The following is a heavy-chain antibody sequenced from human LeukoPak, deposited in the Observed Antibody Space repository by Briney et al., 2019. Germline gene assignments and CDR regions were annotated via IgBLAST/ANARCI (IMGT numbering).Heavy chain of an antibody. CDR2: IYSSGST. CDR3: ARRRGAHTANALDI. D-gene: IGHD5-18*01. V-gene: IGHV4-59*08. Sequence: SGTLSLTRAVSVGSISIYYWSWVRQPPGKGLEWVWYIYSSGSTKYNPSLTSRGNISVQPTTNHTPLMLSSVPAADTAVYYCARRRGAHTANALDIWGQGTMVTVSS. CDR1: VGSISIYY. J-gene: IGHJ3*02.